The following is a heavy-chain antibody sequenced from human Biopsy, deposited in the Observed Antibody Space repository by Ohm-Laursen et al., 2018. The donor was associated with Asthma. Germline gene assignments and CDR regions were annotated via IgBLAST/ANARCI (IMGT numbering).Heavy chain of an antibody. CDR2: FFHTGST. V-gene: IGHV4-39*07. CDR3: ARLARLSSAYYGLDV. Sequence: SDTLSLTCTVSGGAIDSGAYYWSWVRQPPGKGLEWIGEFFHTGSTNYSPSLKSRVTISVDKSKNQFSLNLSAVTAADTAVYYCARLARLSSAYYGLDVWGQGTTVTVS. CDR1: GGAIDSGAYY. J-gene: IGHJ6*02. D-gene: IGHD3-10*02.